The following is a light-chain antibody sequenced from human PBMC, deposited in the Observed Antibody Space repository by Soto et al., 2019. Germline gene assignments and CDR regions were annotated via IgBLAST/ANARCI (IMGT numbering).Light chain of an antibody. J-gene: IGKJ2*01. Sequence: DIQMTQSPSSLSASVGDRVTITCRASQSISSYLNWNQQKPGKAPKLLIYGASSLQSGVPSRFSGSGSGTDFTLTISSLQPEDFATYYCQQTYSSPYTFGQGTKLEIK. V-gene: IGKV1-39*01. CDR1: QSISSY. CDR2: GAS. CDR3: QQTYSSPYT.